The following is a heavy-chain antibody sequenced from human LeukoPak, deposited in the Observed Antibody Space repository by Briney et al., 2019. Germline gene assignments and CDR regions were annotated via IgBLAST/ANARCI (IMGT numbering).Heavy chain of an antibody. CDR1: GGTFSSYA. CDR3: ARDLSSSWPRGAFDI. CDR2: IIPIFGTA. Sequence: GASVKVSCKASGGTFSSYAIGWVRQAPGQGLEWMGGIIPIFGTANYAQKFQGRVTITTDESTSTAYMELSSLRSEDTAVYYCARDLSSSWPRGAFDIWGQGTMVTVSS. V-gene: IGHV1-69*05. J-gene: IGHJ3*02. D-gene: IGHD6-13*01.